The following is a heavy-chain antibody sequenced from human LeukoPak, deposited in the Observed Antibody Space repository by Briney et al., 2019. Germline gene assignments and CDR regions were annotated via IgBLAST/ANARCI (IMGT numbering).Heavy chain of an antibody. Sequence: GGSLRLSCTASGFAFAEHGMSWVRQVPGKGLEWVSGINWSGGSTGYADPLRGRYTISRDNAKNSLYLQMDSLRAEDTALYYCARAPITSPFYFDYWGQGTLVTVSS. V-gene: IGHV3-20*04. CDR3: ARAPITSPFYFDY. CDR2: INWSGGST. J-gene: IGHJ4*02. D-gene: IGHD2-2*01. CDR1: GFAFAEHG.